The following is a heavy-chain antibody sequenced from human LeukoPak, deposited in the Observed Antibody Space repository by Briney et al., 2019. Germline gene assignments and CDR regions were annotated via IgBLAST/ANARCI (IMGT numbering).Heavy chain of an antibody. D-gene: IGHD1-26*01. CDR3: ARVGQIWWEADY. CDR2: IYYSGST. J-gene: IGHJ4*02. V-gene: IGHV4-39*01. Sequence: PSETLSLTCTVSGDSISSSSYYWGWIRQPPGKGLEWIGSIYYSGSTYYNPSLKSRVTISVDMSKNQFSLKLSSVTAADTAVYYCARVGQIWWEADYWGQGTLVTVSS. CDR1: GDSISSSSYY.